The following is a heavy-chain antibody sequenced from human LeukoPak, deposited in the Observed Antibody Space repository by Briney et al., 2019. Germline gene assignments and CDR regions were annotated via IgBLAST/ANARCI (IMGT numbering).Heavy chain of an antibody. CDR2: INSDGSST. CDR3: ARDDILTGYYMDV. V-gene: IGHV3-74*01. D-gene: IGHD3-9*01. J-gene: IGHJ6*03. CDR1: GLTFSSYW. Sequence: GGSLRLSCAASGLTFSSYWMHWVRQAPGKGLVWVSRINSDGSSTSYADSVKGRFTISRDNAKNTLYLQMNSLRAEDTAVYYCARDDILTGYYMDVWGKGTTVTISS.